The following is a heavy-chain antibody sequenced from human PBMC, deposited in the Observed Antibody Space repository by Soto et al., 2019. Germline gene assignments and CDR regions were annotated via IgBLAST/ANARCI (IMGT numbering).Heavy chain of an antibody. Sequence: SVKVSCKASGGTFSSYAISWVRQAPGQGLEWMGGIIPIFGTANYAQKFQGRVTITADESTSTAYMELNSLRAEDTAVYYCVRVLGGYQLSSHYYYHGMDVWGQGTTVTVSS. CDR2: IIPIFGTA. V-gene: IGHV1-69*13. CDR3: VRVLGGYQLSSHYYYHGMDV. D-gene: IGHD2-2*01. CDR1: GGTFSSYA. J-gene: IGHJ6*02.